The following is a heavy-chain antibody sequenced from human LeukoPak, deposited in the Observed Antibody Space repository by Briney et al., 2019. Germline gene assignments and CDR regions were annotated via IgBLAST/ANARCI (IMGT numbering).Heavy chain of an antibody. J-gene: IGHJ4*02. D-gene: IGHD5-12*01. CDR2: INQDGSEE. CDR1: GFTFSHYW. CDR3: VRDGGVSGYDLLDY. V-gene: IGHV3-7*01. Sequence: GGSLRLSCAASGFTFSHYWMTWVRQAPGKGLEWVAHINQDGSEEHYMDSVKARFTITRDNAKNSLSLQMNSLRAEDTAVYYCVRDGGVSGYDLLDYWGQGTLVTVSS.